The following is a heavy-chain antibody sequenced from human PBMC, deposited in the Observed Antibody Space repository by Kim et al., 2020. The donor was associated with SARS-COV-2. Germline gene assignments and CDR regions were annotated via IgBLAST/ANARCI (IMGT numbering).Heavy chain of an antibody. Sequence: GGSLRLSCSASGFPFSSSALPLVRHAPGTGLEYVSGISTNGGSTYYADSVKDRFIISRDNSRNMLNLQMSSLRSEDTAVYYCVKERTSGWYDFDYWGQGTLVTVSS. CDR1: GFPFSSSA. J-gene: IGHJ4*02. V-gene: IGHV3-64D*06. CDR2: ISTNGGST. CDR3: VKERTSGWYDFDY. D-gene: IGHD6-19*01.